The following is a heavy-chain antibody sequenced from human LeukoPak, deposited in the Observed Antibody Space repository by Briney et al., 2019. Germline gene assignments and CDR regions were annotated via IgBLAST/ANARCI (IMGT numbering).Heavy chain of an antibody. D-gene: IGHD6-19*01. Sequence: SQTLPLTCVISGDSVPSNSAAWNWIRQSPSRGLEWLGRTYYRSKWYNDYAVSVKSRITINPDTSKNQFSLQLNSVTPEDTAVYYCARLAVADHMGDYWGQGTLVTVSS. CDR2: TYYRSKWYN. CDR1: GDSVPSNSAA. J-gene: IGHJ4*02. CDR3: ARLAVADHMGDY. V-gene: IGHV6-1*01.